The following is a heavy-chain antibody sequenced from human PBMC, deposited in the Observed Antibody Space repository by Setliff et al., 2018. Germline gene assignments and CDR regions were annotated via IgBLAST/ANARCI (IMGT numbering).Heavy chain of an antibody. Sequence: GASVKVSCKASGYTFTSYGISWVRQAPGQGLEWMGWINPNAGNINYIQKFQGRVTITTDESTSTAYMEMSSLRSEDTAVYYCARERGDIVSTTSYYYYMDVWGKGTTVTVSS. J-gene: IGHJ6*03. CDR3: ARERGDIVSTTSYYYYMDV. CDR2: INPNAGNI. D-gene: IGHD5-12*01. V-gene: IGHV1-18*01. CDR1: GYTFTSYG.